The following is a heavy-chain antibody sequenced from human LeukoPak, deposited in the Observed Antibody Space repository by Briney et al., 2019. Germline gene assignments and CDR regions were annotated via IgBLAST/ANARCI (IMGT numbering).Heavy chain of an antibody. D-gene: IGHD2-21*01. J-gene: IGHJ4*02. CDR3: AKDIQCTY. CDR1: GFTFSSSA. CDR2: ISGSGGNT. V-gene: IGHV3-23*01. Sequence: GGSLRLSCAASGFTFSSSAMTWVRQAQEKGLEWVSLISGSGGNTYYADSVKGRFTISRDNSKNTLYLQMNSLRAEDTAVYHCAKDIQCTYWGQGTLVTVCS.